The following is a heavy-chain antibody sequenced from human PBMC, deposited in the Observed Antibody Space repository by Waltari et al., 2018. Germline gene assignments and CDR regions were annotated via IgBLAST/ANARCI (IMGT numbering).Heavy chain of an antibody. D-gene: IGHD6-19*01. J-gene: IGHJ4*02. CDR3: ANPEYSSGWYGDY. V-gene: IGHV3-23*01. CDR1: GFTFSSYA. CDR2: ISGSGGST. Sequence: EVQLLESGGGLVQPGGSLRLSCAASGFTFSSYAMGWVRRAPGKGLELVSAISGSGGSTYYADSVKGRFTISRDNSKNTLYLQMNSLRAEDTAVYYCANPEYSSGWYGDYWGQGTLVTVSS.